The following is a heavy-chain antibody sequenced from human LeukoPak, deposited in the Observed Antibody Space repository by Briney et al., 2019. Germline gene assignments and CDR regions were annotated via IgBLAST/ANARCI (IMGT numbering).Heavy chain of an antibody. V-gene: IGHV3-21*04. CDR1: GFTFSSYS. CDR2: ISSSSSYI. CDR3: AKDYNERGYSYGYIDY. J-gene: IGHJ4*02. D-gene: IGHD5-18*01. Sequence: PGGSLRLSCAASGFTFSSYSMNWVRQAPGKGLEWVSSISSSSSYIYYADSVKGRFTISRDNSKNTLYLQMNSLRAEDTAVYYCAKDYNERGYSYGYIDYWGQGTLVTVSS.